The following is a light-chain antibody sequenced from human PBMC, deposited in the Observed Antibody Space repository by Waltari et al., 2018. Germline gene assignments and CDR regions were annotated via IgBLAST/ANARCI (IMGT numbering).Light chain of an antibody. CDR1: ESIEHTNGNIY. CDR2: RIS. CDR3: MQGTHFPRT. J-gene: IGKJ1*01. Sequence: DIVLTQTPLSSTVTLGQPASISCKSSESIEHTNGNIYLSWLHQRPGQPPRFLIYRISNRLAGVPDRFSGSGAGTDFTLKISRVEPEDVGVYYCMQGTHFPRTFGQGTKVEIK. V-gene: IGKV2-24*01.